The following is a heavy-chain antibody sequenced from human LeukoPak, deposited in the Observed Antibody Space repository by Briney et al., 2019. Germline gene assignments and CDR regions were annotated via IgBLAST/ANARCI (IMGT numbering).Heavy chain of an antibody. Sequence: SGTLSLTCAVSGGSISSSNWWSWIRQPPGKGLEWIGSIYDSGSTYYNPSLKSRATISVDTSKSQFSLKLNSVTAADTAVYYCARHYGPWGQGTLVTVSS. V-gene: IGHV4-39*01. CDR1: GGSISSSNW. CDR3: ARHYGP. CDR2: IYDSGST. D-gene: IGHD3-10*01. J-gene: IGHJ5*02.